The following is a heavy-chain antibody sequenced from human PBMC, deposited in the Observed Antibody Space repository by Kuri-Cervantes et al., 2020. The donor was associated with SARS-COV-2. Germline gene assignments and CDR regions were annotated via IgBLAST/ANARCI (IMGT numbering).Heavy chain of an antibody. CDR2: ISGSGGST. CDR1: GFTFSSYA. V-gene: IGHV3-23*01. CDR3: ARLTGVTNGFDS. Sequence: GESLKISCAASGFTFSSYAMSWVRQAPGKGLEWVSAISGSGGSTYYADSVKGRFTISRDNSKNTLYLQMNSLRAEDTAVYYCARLTGVTNGFDSWGQGTLVTVSS. D-gene: IGHD1-20*01. J-gene: IGHJ5*01.